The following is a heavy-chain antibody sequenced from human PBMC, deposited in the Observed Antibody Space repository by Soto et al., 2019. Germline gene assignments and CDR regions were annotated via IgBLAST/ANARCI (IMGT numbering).Heavy chain of an antibody. CDR1: GYTFNRHG. J-gene: IGHJ4*02. Sequence: QVHLVQSGGEVKKPGASVKVSCKASGYTFNRHGITWVRQAPGQGLEWMGWISGYNGDINYEQKFQGRVTLSSDTLTSTVYLELKSLRFDDTAVYYCARVRIVGAWEIDFWGQGTLVTVSS. CDR2: ISGYNGDI. D-gene: IGHD1-26*01. V-gene: IGHV1-18*04. CDR3: ARVRIVGAWEIDF.